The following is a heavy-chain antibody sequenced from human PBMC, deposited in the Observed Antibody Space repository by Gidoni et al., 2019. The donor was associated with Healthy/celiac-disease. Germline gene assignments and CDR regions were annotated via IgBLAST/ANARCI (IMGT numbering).Heavy chain of an antibody. D-gene: IGHD4-17*01. CDR1: GFTFSSYS. CDR3: AREQPLSFSYGDYLDPLPKPIDY. CDR2: ISSSSSTI. J-gene: IGHJ4*02. V-gene: IGHV3-48*02. Sequence: EVQLVESGGGLVQPGGSLRLSCAASGFTFSSYSMNWVRQAPGKGLEWVSYISSSSSTIYYADSVKGRFTISRDNAKNSLYLQMNSLRDEDTAVYYCAREQPLSFSYGDYLDPLPKPIDYWGQGTLVTVSS.